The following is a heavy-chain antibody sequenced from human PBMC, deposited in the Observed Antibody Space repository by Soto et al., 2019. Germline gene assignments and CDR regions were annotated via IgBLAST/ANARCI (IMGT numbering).Heavy chain of an antibody. CDR1: GFSFEDAW. CDR3: SRRPRARDMGVGPLDF. CDR2: IKSIADGGTT. D-gene: IGHD1-26*01. V-gene: IGHV3-15*07. J-gene: IGHJ4*02. Sequence: EVNLVESGGGLVKPGGSLRLSCAASGFSFEDAWMNWVRQAPGKGLEWVGRIKSIADGGTTEYAAPVKGRFSISRDDSTLTLFLQMNSLQSEDTAVYYCSRRPRARDMGVGPLDFWGRGTRVTVSA.